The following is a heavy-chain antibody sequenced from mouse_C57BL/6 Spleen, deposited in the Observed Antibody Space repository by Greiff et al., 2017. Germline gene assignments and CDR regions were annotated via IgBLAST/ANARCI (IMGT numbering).Heavy chain of an antibody. D-gene: IGHD4-1*01. Sequence: QVQLKESGPELVKPGASVKISCKASGYAFSSSWMNWVKQRHGKGLEWIGRVYPGDGDTKYNGKFKGKATLTADKSSSTAYMQLSSLTSEDSAVYFCARGPGAYWGQGTLVTVSA. J-gene: IGHJ3*01. V-gene: IGHV1-82*01. CDR3: ARGPGAY. CDR1: GYAFSSSW. CDR2: VYPGDGDT.